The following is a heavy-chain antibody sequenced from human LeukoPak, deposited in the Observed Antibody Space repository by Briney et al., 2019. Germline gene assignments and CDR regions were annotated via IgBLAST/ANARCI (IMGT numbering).Heavy chain of an antibody. V-gene: IGHV3-7*03. D-gene: IGHD6-19*01. J-gene: IGHJ4*02. CDR3: AAGVGWLIDY. CDR2: IEGDGSER. CDR1: GFSFSSYW. Sequence: GVSLRLSCAASGFSFSSYWMSWVRQAPGKGLEWVANIEGDGSERNYMDSVKSRFTISRDNAKNSLHLQMNSLRAEDTAVYYCAAGVGWLIDYWGQGTLVTVSS.